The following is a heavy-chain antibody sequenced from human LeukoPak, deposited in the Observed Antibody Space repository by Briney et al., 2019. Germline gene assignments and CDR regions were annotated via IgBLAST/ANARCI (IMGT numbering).Heavy chain of an antibody. CDR1: GFTFSSYW. D-gene: IGHD3-10*01. CDR3: ARSSYPYYFDY. Sequence: PGGSLRLSCGASGFTFSSYWMHWFRQAPGKGLVWVSRINNDGSSTIYADSVRGRFTISRDNAKNTLYLQMNGLRAEDTSVYFCARSSYPYYFDYWGQGTLVTVSS. V-gene: IGHV3-74*01. J-gene: IGHJ4*02. CDR2: INNDGSST.